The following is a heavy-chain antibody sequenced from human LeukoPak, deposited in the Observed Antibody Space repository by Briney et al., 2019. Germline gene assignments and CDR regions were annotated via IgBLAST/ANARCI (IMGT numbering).Heavy chain of an antibody. CDR1: GFTFSSYA. CDR3: AKDRHYYDSSGYYPLGY. J-gene: IGHJ4*02. Sequence: GGSLRLSCATSGFTFSSYAMTWVRQAPGKGLEWVSAISGSGGSTYYADSVKGRFTISKDNSKNTLYLQMNSLRAEDTAVYYCAKDRHYYDSSGYYPLGYWGQGTLVTVSS. V-gene: IGHV3-23*01. D-gene: IGHD3-22*01. CDR2: ISGSGGST.